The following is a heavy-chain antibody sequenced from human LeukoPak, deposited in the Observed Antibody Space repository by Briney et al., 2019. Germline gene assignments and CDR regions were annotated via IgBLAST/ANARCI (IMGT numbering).Heavy chain of an antibody. V-gene: IGHV4-34*01. D-gene: IGHD3-3*01. CDR2: INHSGST. CDR3: ARRGLHYDFWSGYSYQYFDY. CDR1: GDSISSYY. Sequence: SETLSLTCTVSGDSISSYYWSWIRQPPGKGLEWIGEINHSGSTNYNPSLKSRVTISVDTSKSQFSLKLSSVTAADTAVYYCARRGLHYDFWSGYSYQYFDYWGQGTLVTVSS. J-gene: IGHJ4*02.